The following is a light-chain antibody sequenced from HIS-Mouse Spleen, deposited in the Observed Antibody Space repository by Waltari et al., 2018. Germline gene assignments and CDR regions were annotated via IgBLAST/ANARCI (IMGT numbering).Light chain of an antibody. CDR3: SSYTSSSFNVV. J-gene: IGLJ2*01. V-gene: IGLV2-14*03. CDR2: DVS. CDR1: SSDVGGYNY. Sequence: QSALTQPASVSGSPGQSITISCTGTSSDVGGYNYVSWYQQHPGKAPKLMIYDVSNRPAGVSNPFSGSKSGNAASLTTSGLQAEDEADYYCSSYTSSSFNVVFGGGTKLTVL.